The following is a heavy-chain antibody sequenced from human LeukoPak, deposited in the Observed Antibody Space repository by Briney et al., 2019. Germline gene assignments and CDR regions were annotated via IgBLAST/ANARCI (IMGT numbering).Heavy chain of an antibody. V-gene: IGHV4-61*02. Sequence: SETLSLTCTVSGGSISSGSYYWSWIRQPAGKGLEWIGRIYTSGSTNYNPSLKSRATISVDASKNQFSLKLSSVTAADTTVYYCARERGAFDIWGQGTMVTVSS. J-gene: IGHJ3*02. CDR3: ARERGAFDI. CDR1: GGSISSGSYY. D-gene: IGHD3-10*01. CDR2: IYTSGST.